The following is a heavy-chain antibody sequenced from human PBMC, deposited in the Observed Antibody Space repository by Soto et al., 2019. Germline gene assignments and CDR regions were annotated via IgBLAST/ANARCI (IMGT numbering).Heavy chain of an antibody. CDR3: ARQDTSGYAFDY. CDR2: ISYSGST. V-gene: IGHV4-59*08. CDR1: GGSISSFD. D-gene: IGHD3-22*01. J-gene: IGHJ4*02. Sequence: QVQLQESGPGLVKPSETLSLTCTVSGGSISSFDWNWIRQSPGKGLEWICYISYSGSTNYNPSLTRRVTISVDTSTNQFSLKLSSVTAADTAVYYCARQDTSGYAFDYWGQGTLVTVSS.